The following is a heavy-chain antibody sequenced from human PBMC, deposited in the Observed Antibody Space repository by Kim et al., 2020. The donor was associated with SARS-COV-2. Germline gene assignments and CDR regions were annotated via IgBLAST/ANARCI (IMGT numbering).Heavy chain of an antibody. CDR3: ARGGGMGSSGGYYYGMDV. CDR2: IYYSGST. Sequence: SETLSLTCTVSGGSISSYYWSWIRQPPGKGLEWIGYIYYSGSTNYNPSLKSRVTISVDTSKNQFSLKLSSVTAADTAVYYCARGGGMGSSGGYYYGMDVWGQGTTVTVSS. J-gene: IGHJ6*02. V-gene: IGHV4-59*13. D-gene: IGHD6-25*01. CDR1: GGSISSYY.